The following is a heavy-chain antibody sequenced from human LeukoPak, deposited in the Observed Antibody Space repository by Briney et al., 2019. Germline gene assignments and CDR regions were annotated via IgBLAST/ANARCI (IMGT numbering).Heavy chain of an antibody. CDR3: ARDPDYYGSGDAFDI. J-gene: IGHJ3*02. CDR2: ISSSSSTI. CDR1: GFTFSSYS. V-gene: IGHV3-48*01. D-gene: IGHD3-10*01. Sequence: QPGGSLRLSCAASGFTFSSYSMNWVRQAPGKGLEWVSYISSSSSTIYYPYSVKGRFTISRDNAKNALYLQMNSLRGEDTVVYYCARDPDYYGSGDAFDIWGQGTMVTVSS.